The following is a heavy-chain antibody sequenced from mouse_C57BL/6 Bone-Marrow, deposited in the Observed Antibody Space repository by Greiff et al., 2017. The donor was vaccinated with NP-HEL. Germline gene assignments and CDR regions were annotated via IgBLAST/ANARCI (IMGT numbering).Heavy chain of an antibody. CDR2: IWTGGGT. V-gene: IGHV2-9-1*01. Sequence: VMLVESGPGLVAPSQSLSITCTVSGFSLTSYAISWVRQPPGKGLEWLGVIWTGGGTNYNSALKSRLSISKDNSKSQVFLKMNSLQTDDTARYYCARNPYGYPYYFDYWGQGTTLAVSS. D-gene: IGHD2-2*01. CDR1: GFSLTSYA. CDR3: ARNPYGYPYYFDY. J-gene: IGHJ2*01.